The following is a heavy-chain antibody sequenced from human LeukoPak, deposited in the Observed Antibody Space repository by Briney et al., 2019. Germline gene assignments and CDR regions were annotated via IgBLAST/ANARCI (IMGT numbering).Heavy chain of an antibody. Sequence: PGESLRLSCAASGFTFTGYAMHWVRQAPGKGLEWVAMISHDGDNKYYADSAKGRFTISRDNSGNTLYLQMNSLRAEDTALYFCARGGARDYDTNYLEYWGQGTPVTVSS. J-gene: IGHJ4*02. CDR1: GFTFTGYA. V-gene: IGHV3-30*04. D-gene: IGHD3-22*01. CDR2: ISHDGDNK. CDR3: ARGGARDYDTNYLEY.